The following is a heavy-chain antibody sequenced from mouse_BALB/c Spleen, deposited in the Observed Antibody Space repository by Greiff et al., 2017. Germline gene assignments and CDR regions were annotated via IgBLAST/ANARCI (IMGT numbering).Heavy chain of an antibody. J-gene: IGHJ3*01. CDR2: IWAGGST. CDR3: ARDYDYGGSWFAY. D-gene: IGHD2-4*01. CDR1: GFSLTSYG. Sequence: QVQLQQSGPGLVAPSQSLSITCTVSGFSLTSYGVHWVRQPPGKGLEWLGVIWAGGSTNYNSALMSRLSISKDNSKSQVFLKMNSLQTDDTAMYYCARDYDYGGSWFAYWGQGTLVTVSA. V-gene: IGHV2-9*02.